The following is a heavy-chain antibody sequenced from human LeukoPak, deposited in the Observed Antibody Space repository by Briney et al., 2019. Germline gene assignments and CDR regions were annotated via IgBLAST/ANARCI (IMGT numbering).Heavy chain of an antibody. CDR1: GFPFNAYW. V-gene: IGHV3-7*03. J-gene: IGHJ4*02. CDR3: ARRYFDY. CDR2: IRQDGDTK. Sequence: GVSLRLSRAASGFPFNAYWMTWVRQAPGKGLEWVANIRQDGDTKYYVDSVKGRFTISRDNAMNSLYLQMNSLRAEDTAVYYCARRYFDYWGQGTLVTVSS.